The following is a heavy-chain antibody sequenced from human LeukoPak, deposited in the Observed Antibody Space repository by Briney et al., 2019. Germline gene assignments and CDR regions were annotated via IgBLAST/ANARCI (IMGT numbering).Heavy chain of an antibody. CDR3: ARDSSGKWEQLTGWWLDP. D-gene: IGHD1-26*01. V-gene: IGHV1-46*01. Sequence: ASVKVSCTASGYTFGTHWMHWVRQAPGQGLEWMGIINPSGDFRSYAQKFQGRIIVTRDMSTRTLYMELSDLRPEDTAVYYCARDSSGKWEQLTGWWLDPWGQGTLVIVSS. CDR1: GYTFGTHW. CDR2: INPSGDFR. J-gene: IGHJ5*02.